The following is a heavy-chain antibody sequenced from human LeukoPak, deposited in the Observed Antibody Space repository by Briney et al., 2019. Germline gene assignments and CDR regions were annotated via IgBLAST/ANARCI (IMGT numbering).Heavy chain of an antibody. Sequence: GGSLRLSCAASGFTFSSYSMNWVRQAPGKGLEWVSYISSSSSTIYYADSVKGRFTISRDNAKNSLYLQMNSLRVEDTAVYYCARGELLWFGELFPFDYWGQGTLVTVSS. V-gene: IGHV3-48*01. J-gene: IGHJ4*02. CDR3: ARGELLWFGELFPFDY. CDR1: GFTFSSYS. CDR2: ISSSSSTI. D-gene: IGHD3-10*01.